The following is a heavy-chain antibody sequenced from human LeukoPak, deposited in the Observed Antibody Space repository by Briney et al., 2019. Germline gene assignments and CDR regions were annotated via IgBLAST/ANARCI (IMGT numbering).Heavy chain of an antibody. V-gene: IGHV4-30-4*01. D-gene: IGHD3-22*01. CDR1: GGSLSRGEDY. CDR3: ARPYYYDSRIDP. J-gene: IGHJ5*02. Sequence: SQTLSLTCTVSGGSLSRGEDYWSWIRQPPGKGLGWLAYMYYSGSTYYNPSLKRRITISADTSKTQLSLKLSSVTAADTAVYYCARPYYYDSRIDPWGQGILVTVSS. CDR2: MYYSGST.